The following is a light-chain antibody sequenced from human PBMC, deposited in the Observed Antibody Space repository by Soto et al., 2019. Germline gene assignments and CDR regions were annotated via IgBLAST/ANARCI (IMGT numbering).Light chain of an antibody. J-gene: IGKJ2*01. Sequence: DIQMTQSPSTPSASVGETVTITCRASQSLSYWLAWYQQKPGQGPKLLIHKASTLESGVPSRFSGSGSGTEFTLTISSLQPDDFATFYCQQYDRFPYTFGQGTKLEIK. CDR3: QQYDRFPYT. CDR1: QSLSYW. V-gene: IGKV1-5*03. CDR2: KAS.